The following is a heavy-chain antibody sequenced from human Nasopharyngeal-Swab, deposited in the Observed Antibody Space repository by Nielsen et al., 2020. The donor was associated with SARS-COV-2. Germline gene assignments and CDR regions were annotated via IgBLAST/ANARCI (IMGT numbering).Heavy chain of an antibody. CDR3: ARSDRDGDPYYFDY. D-gene: IGHD5-24*01. Sequence: GGSLRLPCKGSGYSFTSYWIGWVRQMPGKGLEWMGIIYPGDSDTRYSPSFQGQVTISADKSISTAYLQWSSLKASDTAMYYCARSDRDGDPYYFDYWGQGTLVTVSS. CDR1: GYSFTSYW. CDR2: IYPGDSDT. V-gene: IGHV5-51*01. J-gene: IGHJ4*02.